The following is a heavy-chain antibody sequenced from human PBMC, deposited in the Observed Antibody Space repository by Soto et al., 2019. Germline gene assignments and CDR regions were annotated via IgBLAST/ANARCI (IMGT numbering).Heavy chain of an antibody. CDR2: IDPSASYT. CDR3: ARMRYSSQMGMDV. J-gene: IGHJ6*04. CDR1: GYSFTSYW. V-gene: IGHV5-10-1*01. Sequence: GESLKISCKGSGYSFTSYWISWVRQMSGKGLEWMGRIDPSASYTNYSPSFQGHVTISADKSISTAYLQWSSLKASDTAMYYCARMRYSSQMGMDVWGKGTTVTVSS. D-gene: IGHD6-13*01.